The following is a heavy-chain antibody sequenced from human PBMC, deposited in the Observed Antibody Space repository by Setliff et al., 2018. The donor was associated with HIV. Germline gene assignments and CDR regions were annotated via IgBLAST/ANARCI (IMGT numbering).Heavy chain of an antibody. J-gene: IGHJ6*03. Sequence: PSETLSLTCTVSGGSISNYYWSWLRQPPGKGLEWIGYISYTGSTNYNPSLKSRVTISVDTPKNQFSLKLSSVTAADTAVYYCASHQHNFTGYYYYYYYMAVWGRGTMVTVSS. D-gene: IGHD3-9*01. CDR1: GGSISNYY. CDR2: ISYTGST. V-gene: IGHV4-59*08. CDR3: ASHQHNFTGYYYYYYYMAV.